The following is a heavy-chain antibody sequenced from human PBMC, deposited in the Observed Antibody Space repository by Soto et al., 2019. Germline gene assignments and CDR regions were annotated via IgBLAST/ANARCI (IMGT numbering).Heavy chain of an antibody. V-gene: IGHV4-34*01. J-gene: IGHJ3*02. CDR2: INHSGST. D-gene: IGHD2-15*01. Sequence: SETLSLTCAVYGGSFSGYYWSWIRQPPGKGLEWIGEINHSGSTNYNPSLKSRVTISVDTSKNQFSLKLSSVTAADTAVYYCARRKVVVAVRVDAFDIWGQGTMVTVSS. CDR1: GGSFSGYY. CDR3: ARRKVVVAVRVDAFDI.